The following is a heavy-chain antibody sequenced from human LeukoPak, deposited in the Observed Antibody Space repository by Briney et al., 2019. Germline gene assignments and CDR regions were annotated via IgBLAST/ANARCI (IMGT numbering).Heavy chain of an antibody. D-gene: IGHD3-10*01. CDR3: ARGRFGDY. CDR2: ITHSGST. V-gene: IGHV4-34*01. J-gene: IGHJ4*02. Sequence: SETLSLTCAVYGGSFSDYYWSWIRQPPGKGLEWIGEITHSGSTNYNPSLQSRVTMSVGTSKKQFSLRLSSVTAADTAVYYCARGRFGDYWGQGTLVTVSS. CDR1: GGSFSDYY.